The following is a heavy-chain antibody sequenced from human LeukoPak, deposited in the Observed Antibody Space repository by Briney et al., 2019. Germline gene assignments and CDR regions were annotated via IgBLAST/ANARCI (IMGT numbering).Heavy chain of an antibody. CDR3: ARLRWVYDSSGQVRH. CDR2: IYYSGST. Sequence: KPSETLSLTCTVSGGSISSSSYYWGWIRQPPGKGLEWIGSIYYSGSTYYNPSLKSRATISVDTSKNQFSLKLSSVTAADTAVYYCARLRWVYDSSGQVRHWGQGTLVTVSS. CDR1: GGSISSSSYY. D-gene: IGHD3-22*01. V-gene: IGHV4-39*01. J-gene: IGHJ1*01.